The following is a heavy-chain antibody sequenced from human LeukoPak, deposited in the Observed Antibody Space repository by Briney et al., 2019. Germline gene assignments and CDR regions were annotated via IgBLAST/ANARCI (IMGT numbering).Heavy chain of an antibody. D-gene: IGHD6-6*01. V-gene: IGHV1-18*01. Sequence: GASVKVSCKASGYTFTSYGISWVRQAPGQGLEWMGWISAYNGNTNYAQKLQGRVTMTTDTSTSTAYMELRSLRSDDTAVYYCARDSAYSSSSAVDYWGQGTLVTVSS. CDR3: ARDSAYSSSSAVDY. J-gene: IGHJ4*02. CDR1: GYTFTSYG. CDR2: ISAYNGNT.